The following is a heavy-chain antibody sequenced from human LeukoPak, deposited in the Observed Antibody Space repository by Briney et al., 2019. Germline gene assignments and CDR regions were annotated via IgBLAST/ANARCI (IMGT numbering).Heavy chain of an antibody. CDR2: IRYDGSNK. CDR1: GFIFSNYG. V-gene: IGHV3-30*02. Sequence: GGSLRLSCAASGFIFSNYGMHWVRQAPGKGLEWVAFIRYDGSNKHYADSVKGRFTISRDNSKDTLYLQMNSLKAEDTAVYYCARVRGVYSYGHPYYFDDWGQGTLVTVSS. CDR3: ARVRGVYSYGHPYYFDD. J-gene: IGHJ4*02. D-gene: IGHD5-18*01.